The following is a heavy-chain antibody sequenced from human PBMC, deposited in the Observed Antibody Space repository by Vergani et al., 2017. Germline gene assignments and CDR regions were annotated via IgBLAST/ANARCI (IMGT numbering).Heavy chain of an antibody. V-gene: IGHV4-34*01. CDR2: INHSGST. D-gene: IGHD3-10*01. J-gene: IGHJ4*02. CDR1: GGSFSGYY. CDR3: ARGPRRHYYGSGSYFDY. Sequence: QVQLQQWGAGLLKPSETLSLTCAVYGGSFSGYYWSWIRQPPGKGLEWIGEINHSGSTNYNPSLKSRVTISVDTSKNQFSLKLSSVTAADTAVYYCARGPRRHYYGSGSYFDYWGQGTLVTVSS.